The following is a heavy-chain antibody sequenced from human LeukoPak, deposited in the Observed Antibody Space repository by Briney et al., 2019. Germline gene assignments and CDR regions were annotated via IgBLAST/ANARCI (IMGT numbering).Heavy chain of an antibody. CDR2: INSDGSST. CDR3: SPGFAFDV. D-gene: IGHD2-15*01. CDR1: GFTFSSYW. Sequence: GGSLRLSCAASGFTFSSYWMHWVRQAPGKGLVWVSRINSDGSSTSYADSVKGRFTTSRDNTKNTVYLQMSSLRAEDTAVYYCSPGFAFDVWGQGTMVTVSS. J-gene: IGHJ3*01. V-gene: IGHV3-74*01.